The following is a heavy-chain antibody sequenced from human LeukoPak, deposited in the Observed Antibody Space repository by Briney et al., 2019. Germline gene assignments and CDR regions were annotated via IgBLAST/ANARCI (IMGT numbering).Heavy chain of an antibody. CDR3: ARGRPGYYNFDY. CDR1: GFTFSSYE. V-gene: IGHV3-48*03. D-gene: IGHD3-22*01. Sequence: QPGGSLRLSCAASGFTFSSYEMNWVRQAPGEGLEWVSYISSSGSTIYYADSVKGRFTISRENAKNSLYLQMNSLRAEDTAVYYCARGRPGYYNFDYWGQGTLVTVSS. J-gene: IGHJ4*02. CDR2: ISSSGSTI.